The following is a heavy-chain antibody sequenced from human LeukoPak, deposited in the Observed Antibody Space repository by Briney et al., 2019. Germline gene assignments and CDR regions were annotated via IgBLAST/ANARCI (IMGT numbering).Heavy chain of an antibody. CDR3: ARLWYGCMDV. CDR1: GFIFSDYL. J-gene: IGHJ6*02. CDR2: IRNKANNHST. Sequence: GGSLRLSCAASGFIFSDYLMDWVRQAPGKGLEWVGRIRNKANNHSTAYAASVEGRFTISRDDSQNSLSLQMNSLKTEDTAMYYCARLWYGCMDVWGHGTTVTVSS. D-gene: IGHD3-10*01. V-gene: IGHV3-72*01.